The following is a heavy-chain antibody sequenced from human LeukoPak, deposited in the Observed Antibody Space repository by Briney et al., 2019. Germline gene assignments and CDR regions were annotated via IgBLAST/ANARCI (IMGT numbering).Heavy chain of an antibody. D-gene: IGHD6-13*01. CDR2: IYYSGST. J-gene: IGHJ5*02. CDR1: GGSINGFY. CDR3: AGLHFAAAEEFDP. V-gene: IGHV4-59*08. Sequence: SETLSLTCTISGGSINGFYWSWIRQPPGKGLEWIGYIYYSGSTNYNPSLKSRVTISVDRSKNQFSLNLNSVTAAGTAMYYCAGLHFAAAEEFDPWGQGTLVTVSS.